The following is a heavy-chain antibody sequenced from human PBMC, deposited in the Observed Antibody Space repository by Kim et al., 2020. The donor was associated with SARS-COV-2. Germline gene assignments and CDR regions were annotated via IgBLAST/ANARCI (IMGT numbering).Heavy chain of an antibody. CDR1: GFTFNDYT. J-gene: IGHJ4*01. Sequence: GGSLRLSCAASGFTFNDYTMHWVRQAPGRGPEWVAGLNWRTGDIGYADSVKGRFTISRDNAKNSLYLQMNSLKTEDTALYYCSTNRGGFWGVATYFDHWG. V-gene: IGHV3-9*01. D-gene: IGHD3-16*01. CDR3: STNRGGFWGVATYFDH. CDR2: LNWRTGDI.